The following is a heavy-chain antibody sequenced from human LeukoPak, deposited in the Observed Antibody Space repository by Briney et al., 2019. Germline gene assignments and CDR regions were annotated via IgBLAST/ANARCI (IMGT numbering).Heavy chain of an antibody. J-gene: IGHJ4*02. CDR2: IKSKTDGETR. D-gene: IGHD6-19*01. CDR3: ATGTNGWYNF. V-gene: IGHV3-15*01. Sequence: PGGSLRLSCAVSGFTFSKAWMSWVRQAPGKGLEWVSLIKSKTDGETRDYVAPVKDRFTISRDDSKNTLFLRMNSLKIEDTAVYYCATGTNGWYNFWGQGTLVTVSS. CDR1: GFTFSKAW.